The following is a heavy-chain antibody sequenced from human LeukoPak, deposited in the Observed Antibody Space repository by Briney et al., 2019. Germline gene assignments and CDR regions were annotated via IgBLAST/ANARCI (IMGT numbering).Heavy chain of an antibody. V-gene: IGHV3-21*01. J-gene: IGHJ3*02. Sequence: PGGSLRLSCAASGFTFSSYSMNWVRQAPGKGLEWVSSISSSSGYIYSADSVKGRFTISRDNAKNSLYLQMNNLRAEDTAVYYCARDLVEMATIGPFDIWGQGTMVTVSS. CDR2: ISSSSGYI. D-gene: IGHD5-24*01. CDR3: ARDLVEMATIGPFDI. CDR1: GFTFSSYS.